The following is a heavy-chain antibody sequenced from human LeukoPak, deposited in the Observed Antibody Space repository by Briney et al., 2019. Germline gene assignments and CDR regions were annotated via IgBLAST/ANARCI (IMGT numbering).Heavy chain of an antibody. CDR2: ISGRGDSA. D-gene: IGHD5-18*01. Sequence: GGSLRLSCAAFGSTFSSDGMGWVRQAPGKGLEWVSVISGRGDSAYYADSVKGRFTISRDNSKNTLYLHMNSLRAEDTAVYYCAKGRSYRGGYYYFDYWGQGTLVIVSS. CDR1: GSTFSSDG. J-gene: IGHJ4*02. V-gene: IGHV3-23*01. CDR3: AKGRSYRGGYYYFDY.